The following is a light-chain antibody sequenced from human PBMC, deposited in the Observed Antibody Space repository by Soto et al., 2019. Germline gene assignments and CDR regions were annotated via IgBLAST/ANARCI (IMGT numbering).Light chain of an antibody. CDR1: QSITTY. CDR2: AAS. CDR3: QQSYSVPTT. J-gene: IGKJ1*01. Sequence: DIQMTQSPSSLSAPVGDRVTITCRASQSITTYLNWYQQKPGLAPKLLIYAASSLQSGVPSRFSGSGSGTDFTLTISSLQPEDFATYYCQQSYSVPTTFGQGTKVDIK. V-gene: IGKV1-39*01.